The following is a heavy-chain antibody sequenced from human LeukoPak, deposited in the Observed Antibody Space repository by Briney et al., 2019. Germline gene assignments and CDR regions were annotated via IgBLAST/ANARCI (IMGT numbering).Heavy chain of an antibody. CDR1: GYTFTSYG. D-gene: IGHD2-8*02. CDR3: AVVSDSFDY. Sequence: ASVKVSCKASGYTFTSYGISWVRQAPGQGLEWMGWINPNSGGTNYAQKFQGRVTMTRDTSISTAYMELSRLRSDDAAVYYCAVVSDSFDYWGQGTLVTVSS. CDR2: INPNSGGT. J-gene: IGHJ4*02. V-gene: IGHV1-2*02.